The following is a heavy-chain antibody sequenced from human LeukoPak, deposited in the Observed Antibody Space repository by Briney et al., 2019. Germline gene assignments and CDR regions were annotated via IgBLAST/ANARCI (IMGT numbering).Heavy chain of an antibody. V-gene: IGHV3-21*01. CDR3: AREIETYYDFWSGYPNWFDP. J-gene: IGHJ5*02. CDR1: GFTFSSYS. CDR2: ISSSSSYI. Sequence: NPGGSLRLSCAASGFTFSSYSMNWVRQAPGKGLEWVSSISSSSSYIYYADSVKGRFTISRDNAKNSLYLQMNSLRAEDTAVYNCAREIETYYDFWSGYPNWFDPWGRGTLVTVSS. D-gene: IGHD3-3*01.